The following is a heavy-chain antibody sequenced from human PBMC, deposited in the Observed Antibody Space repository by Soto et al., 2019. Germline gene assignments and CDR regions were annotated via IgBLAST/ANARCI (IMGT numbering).Heavy chain of an antibody. CDR1: GGTFSSYT. CDR3: ARDYRNEFAGKAVAGKHYYYYYYMDV. CDR2: IIPILGIA. D-gene: IGHD6-19*01. V-gene: IGHV1-69*08. Sequence: QVQLVQSGDEVKKPGSSVKVSCKASGGTFSSYTISWVRQAPGQGLEWMGRIIPILGIANYAQKFQGRVTITADKCTSTAYMELSSLRSEDTAVYYCARDYRNEFAGKAVAGKHYYYYYYMDVWGKGTTVTVSS. J-gene: IGHJ6*03.